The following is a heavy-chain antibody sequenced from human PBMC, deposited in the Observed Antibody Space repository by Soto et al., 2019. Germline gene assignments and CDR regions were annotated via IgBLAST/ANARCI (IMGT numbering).Heavy chain of an antibody. J-gene: IGHJ6*02. V-gene: IGHV5-51*01. CDR2: IYPDDSDT. Sequence: GESLKISCQGSGYSFATYWIGWVRQMPGKGLEWMGIIYPDDSDTRYSPSFQGQVTISADKSISTAYLQWSSLKASDTAMYYCARLGSAAGLSNYGMDVWGQGTTVTVSS. D-gene: IGHD6-13*01. CDR3: ARLGSAAGLSNYGMDV. CDR1: GYSFATYW.